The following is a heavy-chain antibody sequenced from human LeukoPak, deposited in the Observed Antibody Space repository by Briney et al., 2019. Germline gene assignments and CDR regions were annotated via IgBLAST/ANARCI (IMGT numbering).Heavy chain of an antibody. CDR2: LFYSGNM. CDR1: GGSIYTGDYY. V-gene: IGHV4-39*07. Sequence: PSETLSLTCTVSGGSIYTGDYYWAWIRQPPGEALEWIGSLFYSGNMYYSPSLKSRVTVSVDTSKNQFSLSLSSLTAADTAVYYCARENIVSTRDFDFWGRGAQVTVSS. D-gene: IGHD5/OR15-5a*01. J-gene: IGHJ4*02. CDR3: ARENIVSTRDFDF.